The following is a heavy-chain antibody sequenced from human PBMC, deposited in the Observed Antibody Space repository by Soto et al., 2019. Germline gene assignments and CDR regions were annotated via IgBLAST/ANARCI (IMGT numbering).Heavy chain of an antibody. CDR3: ARHTPAISISDH. CDR2: IYYSGST. Sequence: QLQLQESGPGLVKPSETLSLTCTVSGGSISSSSYYWGWIRQPPGKGLEWSGSIYYSGSTYYNPSRKSRVTISVDTSKNQFSLKLSSVTAADTAVYYCARHTPAISISDHWGQGTLVTVSS. D-gene: IGHD2-15*01. CDR1: GGSISSSSYY. V-gene: IGHV4-39*01. J-gene: IGHJ4*02.